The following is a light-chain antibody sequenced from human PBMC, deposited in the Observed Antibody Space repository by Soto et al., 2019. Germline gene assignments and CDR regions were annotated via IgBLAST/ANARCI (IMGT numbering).Light chain of an antibody. J-gene: IGLJ3*02. CDR1: SSNIGSYS. CDR3: AAWDGSLSGWV. CDR2: RDN. Sequence: QAVVTQPPSASATPGQRVTISCSGSSSNIGSYSVYWYRQLPGTAPELLIYRDNQRLSGVPDRFSGSRSGTSASLAISGLRSEDEADYYCAAWDGSLSGWVFGGGTQLTVL. V-gene: IGLV1-47*01.